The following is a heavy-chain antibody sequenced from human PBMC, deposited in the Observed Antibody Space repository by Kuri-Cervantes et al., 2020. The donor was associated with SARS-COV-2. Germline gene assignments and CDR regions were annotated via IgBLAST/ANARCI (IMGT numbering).Heavy chain of an antibody. V-gene: IGHV4-59*01. CDR1: GGSISSYY. CDR3: ARGGGSYFYYYYYMDV. D-gene: IGHD1-26*01. Sequence: SETLSLTCTVSGGSISSYYWSWIRQPPGKGLEWIGYIYYSGSTNYNPSLKSRVTISVDTSKNQFSLKLSSVTAADTAVYYCARGGGSYFYYYYYMDVWGKGITVTVSS. CDR2: IYYSGST. J-gene: IGHJ6*03.